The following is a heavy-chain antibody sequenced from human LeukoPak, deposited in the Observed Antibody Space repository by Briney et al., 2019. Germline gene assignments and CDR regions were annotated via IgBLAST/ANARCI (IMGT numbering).Heavy chain of an antibody. CDR3: ARDRGGKDYYYYYYYMDV. Sequence: ASVKVSCKASGYTFTSYYMHWVRQAPGQGLEWMGWINTNTGNPTYAQGFTGRFVFSLDTSVSTAYLQISRLKAEDTAVYYCARDRGGKDYYYYYYYMDVWGKGTTVTVSS. CDR1: GYTFTSYY. CDR2: INTNTGNP. V-gene: IGHV7-4-1*02. J-gene: IGHJ6*03. D-gene: IGHD3-10*01.